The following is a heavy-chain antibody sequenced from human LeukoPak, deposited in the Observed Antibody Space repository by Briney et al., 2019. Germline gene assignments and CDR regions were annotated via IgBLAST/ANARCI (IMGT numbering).Heavy chain of an antibody. V-gene: IGHV3-7*01. CDR2: IKEDGSQK. D-gene: IGHD5-18*01. Sequence: GGSLRLSCAASRFTFSSYWMSWVRQAPGKGLERVANIKEDGSQKYYLDSLKGRFTISRDNAKNSVYLQMNSLRAEDTAVYYCTRGGAPEYSYGYHFDYWGQGTLVTVSS. CDR3: TRGGAPEYSYGYHFDY. J-gene: IGHJ4*02. CDR1: RFTFSSYW.